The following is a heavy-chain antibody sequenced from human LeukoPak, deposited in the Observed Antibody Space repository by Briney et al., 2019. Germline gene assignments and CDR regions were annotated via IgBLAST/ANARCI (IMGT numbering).Heavy chain of an antibody. D-gene: IGHD3-10*01. Sequence: PSETLSLTCAVSGGSISSGGYSWSWIRQPPGKGLEWIGYIYHSGGTYYNPSLKSRVTISVDRSKNQFSLKLSSVTAADTAVYYCARAGLWFGELEDYYFDYWGQGTLVTVSS. J-gene: IGHJ4*02. CDR3: ARAGLWFGELEDYYFDY. CDR1: GGSISSGGYS. CDR2: IYHSGGT. V-gene: IGHV4-30-2*01.